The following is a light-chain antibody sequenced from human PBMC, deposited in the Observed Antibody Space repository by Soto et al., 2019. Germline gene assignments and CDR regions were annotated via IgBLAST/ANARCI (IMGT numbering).Light chain of an antibody. V-gene: IGKV1-5*03. CDR1: QSISSW. CDR3: QQYNRA. Sequence: DIQMTQSPSTLSESVGDRVTITCRASQSISSWLAWYQQKPGKAPKLLIYKASSLESGVPSRFSGSGSGTEFTLTLSSLQPDDFATYYCQQYNRAFGQGTKVEIK. CDR2: KAS. J-gene: IGKJ1*01.